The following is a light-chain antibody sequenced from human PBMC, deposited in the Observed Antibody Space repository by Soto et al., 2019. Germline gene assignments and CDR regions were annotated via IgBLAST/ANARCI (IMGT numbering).Light chain of an antibody. V-gene: IGKV1-27*01. CDR1: QDISTY. CDR2: AAY. CDR3: QKYDNAPLT. J-gene: IGKJ4*01. Sequence: DIQMTQAPSSLSASVGDRVTITCRARQDISTYLAWYQQKPGKVAKLLISAAYTLQSAGPPRLSGSGSGTDFTLTISSLQPEDVASYCCQKYDNAPLTFGGGTKVEIK.